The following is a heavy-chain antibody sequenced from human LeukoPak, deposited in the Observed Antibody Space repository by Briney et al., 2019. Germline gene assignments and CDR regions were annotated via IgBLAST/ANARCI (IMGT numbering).Heavy chain of an antibody. V-gene: IGHV3-23*01. D-gene: IGHD5-12*01. J-gene: IGHJ4*02. CDR1: GFTFSSYA. CDR3: ARAPRGYDRPFDY. Sequence: GGSLRLSCAASGFTFSSYAMSWVRQAPGKGLEWVSAISGSGGSTYYADSVKGRFTISRDNSKNTLYLQMNSLRAEDTAVYYCARAPRGYDRPFDYWGQGTLVTVSS. CDR2: ISGSGGST.